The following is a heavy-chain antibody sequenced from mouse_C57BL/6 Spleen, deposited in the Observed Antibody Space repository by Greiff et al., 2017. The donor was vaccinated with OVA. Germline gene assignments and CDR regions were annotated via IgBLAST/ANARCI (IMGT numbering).Heavy chain of an antibody. CDR1: GYTFTSSW. CDR3: ARGDGGAMDY. D-gene: IGHD2-3*01. J-gene: IGHJ4*01. Sequence: QVQLQQSGAELVKPGASVKMSCKASGYTFTSSWITWVKQRPGQGLEWIGDIYPGSGSTNYNEKFKSKATLTVDTSSSTAYMQLSSLTSEDSAVYYCARGDGGAMDYWGQGTSVTVSS. CDR2: IYPGSGST. V-gene: IGHV1-55*01.